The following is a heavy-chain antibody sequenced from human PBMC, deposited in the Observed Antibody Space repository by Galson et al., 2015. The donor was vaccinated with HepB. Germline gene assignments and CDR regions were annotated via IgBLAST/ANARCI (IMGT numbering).Heavy chain of an antibody. CDR3: ARSEGCSGGSCYPVFFDY. J-gene: IGHJ4*02. V-gene: IGHV3-7*03. CDR1: GFTFSSYW. D-gene: IGHD2-15*01. CDR2: IKQDGSEK. Sequence: SLRLSCAASGFTFSSYWMSWVRQAPGKGLEWVANIKQDGSEKYYVDSVKGRFTISRDNAKNSLYLQMNSLRAEDTAVYYCARSEGCSGGSCYPVFFDYWGQGTLVTVSS.